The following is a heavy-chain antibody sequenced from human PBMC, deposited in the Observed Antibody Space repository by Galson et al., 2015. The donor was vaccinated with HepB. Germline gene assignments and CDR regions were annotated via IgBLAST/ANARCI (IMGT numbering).Heavy chain of an antibody. CDR3: AREKYNYGSGPHDAFDV. D-gene: IGHD3-10*01. J-gene: IGHJ3*01. V-gene: IGHV3-33*08. CDR1: GFTFSSYA. CDR2: IWYDGSEK. Sequence: LRLSCAASGFTFSSYAMHWVRQAPGKGLEWVALIWYDGSEKYYTDSVKGRFTISRDNSKNTLYLQMNSLRAEDTAVYYCAREKYNYGSGPHDAFDVWGQGTMVTVSS.